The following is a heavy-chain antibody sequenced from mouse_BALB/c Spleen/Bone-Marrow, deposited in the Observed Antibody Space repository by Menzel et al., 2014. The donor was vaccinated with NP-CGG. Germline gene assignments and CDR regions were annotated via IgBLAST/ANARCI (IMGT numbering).Heavy chain of an antibody. CDR1: GYTFTSYW. CDR3: ARRTTTVVATDY. V-gene: IGHV1S81*02. D-gene: IGHD1-1*01. Sequence: VQLQQCGAELVKPGASVKLSCKASGYTFTSYWMHWVKQRTGQGLEWIGELIPSTGRTNYNEKYKSKATLTVGKSSSTASMQLSSLTSEDAAFYDCARRTTTVVATDYWGQGTSRPVSS. J-gene: IGHJ2*02. CDR2: LIPSTGRT.